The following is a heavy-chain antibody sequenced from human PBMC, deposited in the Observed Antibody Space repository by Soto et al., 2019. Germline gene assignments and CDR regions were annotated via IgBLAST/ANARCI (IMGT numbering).Heavy chain of an antibody. CDR3: ARGYYSSSWRVFDY. Sequence: QVQLVQSGADVKKPGASVKVSCKTSGYTFSGYFMHWLRQAPGQGLEWMGWMNPNSGGTDYAQNFQGRVSMTWDTSISTAYMELSRLSSDDTAIYNCARGYYSSSWRVFDYWGQGTLVTVSS. J-gene: IGHJ4*02. CDR1: GYTFSGYF. CDR2: MNPNSGGT. V-gene: IGHV1-2*02. D-gene: IGHD6-13*01.